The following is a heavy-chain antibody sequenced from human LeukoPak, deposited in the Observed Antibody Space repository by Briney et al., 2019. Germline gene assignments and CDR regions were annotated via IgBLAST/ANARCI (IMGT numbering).Heavy chain of an antibody. Sequence: SETLSLTCTVSGGSISSSSYYWGWNRQPPGKGLEWIGSIHYSGTTYYNPSLRSRVTISVDTSKNQFSLNLSSVTAADTAVYYCARAYSWYWNDAFDIWGQGTMVTVSS. CDR3: ARAYSWYWNDAFDI. CDR2: IHYSGTT. CDR1: GGSISSSSYY. D-gene: IGHD6-13*01. V-gene: IGHV4-39*07. J-gene: IGHJ3*02.